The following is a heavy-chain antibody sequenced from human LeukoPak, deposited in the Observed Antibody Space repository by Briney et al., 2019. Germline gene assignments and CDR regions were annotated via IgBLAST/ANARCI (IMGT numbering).Heavy chain of an antibody. CDR2: INPSGGST. CDR3: ARDARPLITMVRGPYDY. J-gene: IGHJ4*02. Sequence: ASVKVSCKASGYTFTSYYMHWVRQAPGQGLEWMGIINPSGGSTSYPQEFQGRVTMTRDTSTSTVYMELSSLRSEDTAVYYCARDARPLITMVRGPYDYWGQGTLVTVSS. CDR1: GYTFTSYY. V-gene: IGHV1-46*03. D-gene: IGHD3-10*01.